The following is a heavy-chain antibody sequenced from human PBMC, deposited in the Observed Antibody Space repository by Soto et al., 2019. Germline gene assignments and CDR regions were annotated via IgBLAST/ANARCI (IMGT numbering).Heavy chain of an antibody. CDR1: GGSFSGYY. CDR3: ARRNYDSSGYPLAASGFDP. V-gene: IGHV4-34*01. J-gene: IGHJ5*02. CDR2: INHSGST. Sequence: PSETLSLTCAVYGGSFSGYYWSWIRQPPGKGLEWIGEINHSGSTNYNPSLKSRVTISVDTSKNQFSLKLSSVTAADTAVYYCARRNYDSSGYPLAASGFDPWGQGTLVTVSS. D-gene: IGHD3-22*01.